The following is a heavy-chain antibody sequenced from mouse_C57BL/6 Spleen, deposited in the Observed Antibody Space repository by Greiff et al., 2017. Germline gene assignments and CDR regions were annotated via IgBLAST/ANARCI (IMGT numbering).Heavy chain of an antibody. J-gene: IGHJ1*03. V-gene: IGHV5-6*03. CDR1: GFTFSSYG. CDR2: ISSGGSYT. CDR3: ARHDYFDV. Sequence: EVKLMESGGGLVKPGGSLKLSCAASGFTFSSYGMSWVRQTPDKRLEWVATISSGGSYTYYPDSVKGRFTISRDNAKNTLYLQMSSLKSEDTAMYYCARHDYFDVWGTGTTVTVSS.